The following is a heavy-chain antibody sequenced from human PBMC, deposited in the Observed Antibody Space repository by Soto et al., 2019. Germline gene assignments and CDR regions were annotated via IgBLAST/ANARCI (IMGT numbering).Heavy chain of an antibody. CDR2: IYSGGAA. J-gene: IGHJ4*02. V-gene: IGHV3-53*02. CDR3: AGGPIISYFDY. CDR1: GFSVSDIY. Sequence: EVQLVETGGGLIQPGGSLRLSCAASGFSVSDIYMSWVRHAPGKGLEWVSVIYSGGAAYHSDSVEGRFTISRDESKNTLYLQMNRLRTEDTAVYFCAGGPIISYFDYWGQGILVTVSA.